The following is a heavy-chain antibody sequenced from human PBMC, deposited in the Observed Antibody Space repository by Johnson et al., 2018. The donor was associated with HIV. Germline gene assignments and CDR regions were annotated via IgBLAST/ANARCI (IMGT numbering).Heavy chain of an antibody. Sequence: VQLVESGGGLVQPGGSLRLSCVASGFTVSSNYMSWVRQAPGKGLEWVSVIYSGGSTDHADSVKGRFTISRDNSKNTLYLQLNSLRVEDTATYYCGKSPGKETGGNSGGIDFWGQGNRVTVSS. V-gene: IGHV3-66*01. CDR2: IYSGGST. D-gene: IGHD4-23*01. CDR1: GFTVSSNY. J-gene: IGHJ3*01. CDR3: GKSPGKETGGNSGGIDF.